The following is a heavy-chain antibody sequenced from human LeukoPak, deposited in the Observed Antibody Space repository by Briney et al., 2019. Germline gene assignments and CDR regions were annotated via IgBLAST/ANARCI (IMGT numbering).Heavy chain of an antibody. Sequence: ASVKVSCKASGYTFTSYDINWVRRATGQGLEWMGWMNPNSGNTGYAQKFQGRVTMTRNTSISTAYMELSSLRSEDTAVYYCARADYYYDSSGYYQHWGQGTLVTVSS. CDR2: MNPNSGNT. D-gene: IGHD3-22*01. J-gene: IGHJ1*01. CDR1: GYTFTSYD. V-gene: IGHV1-8*01. CDR3: ARADYYYDSSGYYQH.